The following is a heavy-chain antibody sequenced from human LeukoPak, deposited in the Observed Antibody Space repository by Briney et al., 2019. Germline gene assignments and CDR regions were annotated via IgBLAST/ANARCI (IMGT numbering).Heavy chain of an antibody. CDR3: VREGASNWFDP. Sequence: SETLSLTCTVSGGSISSGDYYWSWIRQPQGKAREWIGYIYYSGSTYYNPSLKSRVTISVDTSKNQFSLKLSSVTAADTAVYYCVREGASNWFDPWGQGTLVTVSS. CDR2: IYYSGST. J-gene: IGHJ5*02. V-gene: IGHV4-30-4*01. D-gene: IGHD3-16*01. CDR1: GGSISSGDYY.